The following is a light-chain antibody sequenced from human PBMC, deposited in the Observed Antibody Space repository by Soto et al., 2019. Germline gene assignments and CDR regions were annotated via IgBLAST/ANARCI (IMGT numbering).Light chain of an antibody. J-gene: IGKJ2*01. Sequence: EIVLTQSPGTLSLSPGERATLSCRASQSVSSSYLAWYQQKPGQAPRLLIYGASSRATGIPDRFSGSGSGTDFPLTISRLEPEDFAVYYCQQYRSSPQYTFGQGTNLELK. CDR2: GAS. V-gene: IGKV3-20*01. CDR1: QSVSSSY. CDR3: QQYRSSPQYT.